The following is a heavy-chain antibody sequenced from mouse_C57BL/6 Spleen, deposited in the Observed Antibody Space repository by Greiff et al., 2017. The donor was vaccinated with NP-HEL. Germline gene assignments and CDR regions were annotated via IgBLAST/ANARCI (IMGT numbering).Heavy chain of an antibody. D-gene: IGHD1-1*01. CDR2: IYPRSGNT. V-gene: IGHV1-81*01. Sequence: VQLQQSGAELARPGASVKLSCKASGYTFTSYGISWVKQRTGQGLEWIGEIYPRSGNTYYNEKFKGKATLTADKSSSTAYMELRSLTSEDSAVYLCGRCEELRDGYFDVWGTGTTVTVSS. CDR1: GYTFTSYG. J-gene: IGHJ1*03. CDR3: GRCEELRDGYFDV.